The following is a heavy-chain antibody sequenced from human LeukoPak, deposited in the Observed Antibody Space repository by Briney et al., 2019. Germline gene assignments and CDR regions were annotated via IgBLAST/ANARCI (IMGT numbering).Heavy chain of an antibody. Sequence: GGSLRLSCAASGFTFSSYWMHWVRQAPGKGLVWVSRINSDGSSTSYADSVKGRFTISRDNAKNSLYLQMNSLRVEDTAMYYCARDGLRRPPTPYCGGDCPLDYWGQGTLVSVSS. CDR2: INSDGSST. CDR1: GFTFSSYW. CDR3: ARDGLRRPPTPYCGGDCPLDY. J-gene: IGHJ4*02. D-gene: IGHD2-21*02. V-gene: IGHV3-74*01.